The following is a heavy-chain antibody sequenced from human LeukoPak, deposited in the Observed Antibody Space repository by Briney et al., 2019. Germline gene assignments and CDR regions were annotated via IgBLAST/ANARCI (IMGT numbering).Heavy chain of an antibody. V-gene: IGHV3-33*08. CDR3: ARDRDLEPAIDAFDI. J-gene: IGHJ3*02. CDR1: GFTVTRNY. D-gene: IGHD1-1*01. Sequence: GGSLRLSCAASGFTVTRNYMSWARLAPGKGLEWVAVIWYDGSNKYYADSVKGRFTISRDNSKNTLYLQMNSLRAEDTAVYYCARDRDLEPAIDAFDIWGQGTMVTVSS. CDR2: IWYDGSNK.